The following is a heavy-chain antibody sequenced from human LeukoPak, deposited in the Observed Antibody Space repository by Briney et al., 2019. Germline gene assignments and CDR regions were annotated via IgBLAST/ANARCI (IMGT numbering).Heavy chain of an antibody. CDR3: ARWGSAVADY. CDR2: INPNSGDT. D-gene: IGHD6-19*01. V-gene: IGHV1-2*02. J-gene: IGHJ4*02. Sequence: ASMKVSCKTSGYTFTGYYVHWVRQAPGQGLDWMGWINPNSGDTNYAQNFQGRVTMARDMSVTTVYMELSRLTFDDTAIYYCARWGSAVADYWGQGTLVTVSS. CDR1: GYTFTGYY.